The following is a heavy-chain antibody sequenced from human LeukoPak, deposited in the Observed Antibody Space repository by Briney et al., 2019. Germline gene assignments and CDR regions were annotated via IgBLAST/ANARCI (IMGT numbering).Heavy chain of an antibody. D-gene: IGHD3-9*01. V-gene: IGHV3-30*04. Sequence: PGGSLRLSCAASGFTFSSYAMHWVRQAPGKGLEWVAVISYDGSNKYYADSVKGRFTISRDNSKNTLYLQMNSLRAEDTAVYYCARALNYDILTGYCDYWGQGTLVTVSS. CDR1: GFTFSSYA. CDR3: ARALNYDILTGYCDY. CDR2: ISYDGSNK. J-gene: IGHJ4*02.